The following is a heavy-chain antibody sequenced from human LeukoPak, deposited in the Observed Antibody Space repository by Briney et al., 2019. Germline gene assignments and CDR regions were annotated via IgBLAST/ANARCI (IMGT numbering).Heavy chain of an antibody. CDR3: ATYPAVRHERPIDD. D-gene: IGHD2-2*01. CDR2: ISYNGSKK. V-gene: IGHV3-33*08. Sequence: PGGSLRLSCAASRFTFSHYVMHWVRQAPGKGLAWVADISYNGSKKYYAHSVKGRFTISRDNPKNTLYLQLNSLRAEATAVYYCATYPAVRHERPIDDWGEGTLLTVS. CDR1: RFTFSHYV. J-gene: IGHJ4*02.